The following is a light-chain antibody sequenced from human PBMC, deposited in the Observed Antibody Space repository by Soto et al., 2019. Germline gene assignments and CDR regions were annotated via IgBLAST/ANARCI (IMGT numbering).Light chain of an antibody. J-gene: IGKJ1*01. CDR3: QQYVSSPWA. V-gene: IGKV3D-15*02. CDR2: GAS. Sequence: EIVLTQSPGTLSLSPGERATLSCRASQGVRSDLAWYQQKAGQSPRLLIYGASTRAAETPARFSGSGSGTEFTLTISSLQSEDFAVYYCQQYVSSPWAFGQGSKVDI. CDR1: QGVRSD.